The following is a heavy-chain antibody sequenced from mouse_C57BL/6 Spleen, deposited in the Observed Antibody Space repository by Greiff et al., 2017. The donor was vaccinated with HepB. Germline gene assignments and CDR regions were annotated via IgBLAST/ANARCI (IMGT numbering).Heavy chain of an antibody. D-gene: IGHD1-1*01. CDR1: GYAFSSYW. J-gene: IGHJ1*03. Sequence: QVQLKQSGAELVKPGASVKISCKASGYAFSSYWMNWVKQRPGKGLEWIGQIYPGDGDTNNNGKFKGKATLTADKSSSTAYMQLSSLTSEDSAVYFCARAYYYGSSHWYFDVWGTGTTVTVSS. V-gene: IGHV1-80*01. CDR2: IYPGDGDT. CDR3: ARAYYYGSSHWYFDV.